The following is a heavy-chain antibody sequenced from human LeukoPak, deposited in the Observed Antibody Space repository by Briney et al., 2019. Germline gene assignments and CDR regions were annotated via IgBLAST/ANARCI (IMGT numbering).Heavy chain of an antibody. CDR3: ARGPGEVRYFDWVPQPPIYGMDV. Sequence: GSLRLSCEASAFIFSGHWLNWVRQPPGKGLEWIGEINHSGSTNYNPSLKSRVTISVDTSKNQFSLKLSSVTAADTAVYYCARGPGEVRYFDWVPQPPIYGMDVWGQGTTVTVSS. D-gene: IGHD3-9*01. J-gene: IGHJ6*02. V-gene: IGHV4-34*01. CDR1: AFIFSGHW. CDR2: INHSGST.